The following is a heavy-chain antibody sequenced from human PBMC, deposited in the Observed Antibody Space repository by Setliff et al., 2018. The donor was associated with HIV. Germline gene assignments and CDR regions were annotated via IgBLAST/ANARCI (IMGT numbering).Heavy chain of an antibody. CDR2: IIPIFGTT. Sequence: SVKVSCKASGGSFSSYAISWVRQAPGQGLEWMGGIIPIFGTTNYAQMFQGRVTMTADESTSTAYMELSSLRSEDTAVYYCARAVVPTYYDVLTGYVYYMDVWGKGTTVTVSS. CDR1: GGSFSSYA. CDR3: ARAVVPTYYDVLTGYVYYMDV. V-gene: IGHV1-69*13. J-gene: IGHJ6*03. D-gene: IGHD3-9*01.